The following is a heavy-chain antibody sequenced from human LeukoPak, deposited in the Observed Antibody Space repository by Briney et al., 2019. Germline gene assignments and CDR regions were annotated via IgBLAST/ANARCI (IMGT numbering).Heavy chain of an antibody. CDR3: ARVSLVRGAPDYYFDY. Sequence: SETLSLTCTVSGDSISSSDYYWGWIRQPPGKGLEWIGRIYSSGSTNYNPSLKSRVTMSVDTSKNQFSLKLSSVTAADTAVYYCARVSLVRGAPDYYFDYWGQGTLVTVSS. J-gene: IGHJ4*02. V-gene: IGHV4-61*05. CDR1: GDSISSSDYY. CDR2: IYSSGST. D-gene: IGHD3-10*01.